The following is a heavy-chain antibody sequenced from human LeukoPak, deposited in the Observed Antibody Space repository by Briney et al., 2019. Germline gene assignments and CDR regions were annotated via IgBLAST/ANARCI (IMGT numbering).Heavy chain of an antibody. CDR2: IYYSGST. Sequence: SETLSLTCTVSGGSISPYYWSWIRQPPGKGLEWIGYIYYSGSTNYNPSLRSRVTISVDTSKNQFSLHLSSVTAADTAVYYCARHCSGGSCYSSFDYRGQGALVTVSS. J-gene: IGHJ4*02. CDR3: ARHCSGGSCYSSFDY. V-gene: IGHV4-59*01. CDR1: GGSISPYY. D-gene: IGHD2-15*01.